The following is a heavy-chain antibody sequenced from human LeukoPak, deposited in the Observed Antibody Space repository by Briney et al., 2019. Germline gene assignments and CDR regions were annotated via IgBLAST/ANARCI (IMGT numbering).Heavy chain of an antibody. D-gene: IGHD3-10*01. V-gene: IGHV1-18*01. CDR2: ISAYNGNT. CDR1: GYTFTSYG. Sequence: ASVKVSCKASGYTFTSYGISWVRQAPGQGLEWMGWISAYNGNTNYAQKLQGRVTMTRDTSTSTVYMELSSLRSEDTAVYYCARDQVGVDLWFGESIDYWGQGTLVTVSS. J-gene: IGHJ4*02. CDR3: ARDQVGVDLWFGESIDY.